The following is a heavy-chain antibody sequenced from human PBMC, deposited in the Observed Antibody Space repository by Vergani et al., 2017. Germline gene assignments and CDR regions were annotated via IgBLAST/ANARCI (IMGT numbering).Heavy chain of an antibody. D-gene: IGHD6-13*01. Sequence: HVPLPQCFSGLLKPSETLSLTCAVYGGSFSGYYWSWIRQPPGKGLEWIGEINHSGSTNSNPSLKSRVTISVDTSKNQFSLRLSSVTAADTAVYYCARGTCGSSWYLQPGTCGGYNWFDPWGQGTLVTVSS. J-gene: IGHJ5*02. CDR1: GGSFSGYY. CDR3: ARGTCGSSWYLQPGTCGGYNWFDP. V-gene: IGHV4-34*01. CDR2: INHSGST.